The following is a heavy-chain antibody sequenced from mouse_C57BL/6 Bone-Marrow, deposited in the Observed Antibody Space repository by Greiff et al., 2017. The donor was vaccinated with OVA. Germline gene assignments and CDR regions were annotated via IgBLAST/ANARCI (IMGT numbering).Heavy chain of an antibody. CDR1: GYTFTDYY. D-gene: IGHD1-1*01. CDR3: ARSDYGSSPFAY. J-gene: IGHJ3*01. Sequence: EVQLQQSGPVLVKPGASVKMSCKASGYTFTDYYMNWVKQSHGKSLEWIGVINPYNGGTSYNQKFKGKATLTVDKSSSTAYLELNSLTCEDSAVYYGARSDYGSSPFAYWGQGTLVTVSA. CDR2: INPYNGGT. V-gene: IGHV1-19*01.